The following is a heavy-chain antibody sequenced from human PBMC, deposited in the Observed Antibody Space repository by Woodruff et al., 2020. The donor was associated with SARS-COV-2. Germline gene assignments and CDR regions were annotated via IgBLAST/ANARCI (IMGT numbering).Heavy chain of an antibody. Sequence: SRVTISVDKSKNQFSLKLSSVTAADTAVYYCASLWVHYDSSGYYDYWGQGTLVTVSS. V-gene: IGHV4-4*02. CDR3: ASLWVHYDSSGYYDY. D-gene: IGHD3-22*01. J-gene: IGHJ4*02.